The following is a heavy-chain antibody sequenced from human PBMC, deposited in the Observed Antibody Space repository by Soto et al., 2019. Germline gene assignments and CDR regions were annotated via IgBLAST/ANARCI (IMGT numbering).Heavy chain of an antibody. CDR2: IYYTGST. D-gene: IGHD2-15*01. Sequence: QVQLQESGPGLVKPSETLSLTCTVSGGSVSSGNYYWSWIRQPPGKGLEWIGFIYYTGSTSYNPSLKSRVTISMDTSKNQLSLKLTSVTAADTAVYYCASALYCSGGSCSFDPWGQGTLVTVSS. CDR3: ASALYCSGGSCSFDP. CDR1: GGSVSSGNYY. V-gene: IGHV4-61*01. J-gene: IGHJ5*02.